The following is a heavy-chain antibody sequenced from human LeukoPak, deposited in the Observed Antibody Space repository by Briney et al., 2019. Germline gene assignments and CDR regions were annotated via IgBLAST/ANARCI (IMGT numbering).Heavy chain of an antibody. CDR2: INPNSGGT. CDR1: GHTLTELS. Sequence: ASVKVSCKVSGHTLTELSMHWVRQAPGQGLEWMGWINPNSGGTNYAQKFQGRVTMTRDTSISTAYMELSRLRSDDTAVYYCARVRYDFWSGYHAFDYWGQGTLVTVSS. D-gene: IGHD3-3*01. V-gene: IGHV1-2*02. J-gene: IGHJ4*02. CDR3: ARVRYDFWSGYHAFDY.